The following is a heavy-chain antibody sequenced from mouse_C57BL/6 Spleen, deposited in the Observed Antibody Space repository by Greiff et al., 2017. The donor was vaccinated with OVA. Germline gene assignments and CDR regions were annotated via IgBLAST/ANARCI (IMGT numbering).Heavy chain of an antibody. Sequence: EVKLVESGGGLVQPGGSMKLSCVASGFTFSNYWMNWVRQSPEKGLEWVAQIRLKSDNYATHYAESVKGRFTISRDDSKSSVYLQMNNLRAVDTGIYYCTGSLGFAYWGQGTLVTVSA. J-gene: IGHJ3*01. D-gene: IGHD4-1*01. CDR3: TGSLGFAY. CDR1: GFTFSNYW. CDR2: IRLKSDNYAT. V-gene: IGHV6-3*01.